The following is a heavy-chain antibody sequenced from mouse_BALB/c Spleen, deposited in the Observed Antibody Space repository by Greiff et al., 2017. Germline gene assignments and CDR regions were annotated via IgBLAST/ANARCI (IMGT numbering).Heavy chain of an antibody. CDR3: ARVESYYYPPFDY. J-gene: IGHJ2*01. V-gene: IGHV5-6-5*01. CDR1: GFTFSSYA. D-gene: IGHD1-1*01. CDR2: ISSGGST. Sequence: EVMLVESGGGLVKPGGSLKLSCAASGFTFSSYAMSWVRQTPEKRLEWVASISSGGSTYYPDSGKGRFTISRDNARNILYLQMSSLRSEDTAMYYCARVESYYYPPFDYWGQGTTLTVSS.